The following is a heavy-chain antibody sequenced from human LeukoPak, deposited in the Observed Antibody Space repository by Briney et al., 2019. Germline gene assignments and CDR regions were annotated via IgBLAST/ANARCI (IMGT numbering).Heavy chain of an antibody. J-gene: IGHJ4*02. V-gene: IGHV4-59*08. CDR3: ARGGVNWNYDY. Sequence: PSETLSLTCTVSGGSISSYYWSWIRQPPGKGLEWIGYIYYSGNTNYNPSLKSRVTVSVDTSKNQFSLNLSSVTAADTAIYYCARGGVNWNYDYWGQGTLVTVSS. CDR1: GGSISSYY. D-gene: IGHD1-7*01. CDR2: IYYSGNT.